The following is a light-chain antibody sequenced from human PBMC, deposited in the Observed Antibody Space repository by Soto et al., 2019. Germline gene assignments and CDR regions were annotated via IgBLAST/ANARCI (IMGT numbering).Light chain of an antibody. Sequence: EIVLTQSPGTLSLSPGERATLSCRASQSVTDNYVAWYQQKPGQAPRLLIHGASSRVTGIPDRFSGSGSGTDFTLTISRLEPEDFAVYYCQQYGSSWWTFGQGTKVDIK. CDR2: GAS. J-gene: IGKJ1*01. CDR1: QSVTDNY. CDR3: QQYGSSWWT. V-gene: IGKV3-20*01.